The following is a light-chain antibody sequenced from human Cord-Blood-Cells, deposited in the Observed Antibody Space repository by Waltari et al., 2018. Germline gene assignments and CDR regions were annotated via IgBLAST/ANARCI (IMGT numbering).Light chain of an antibody. CDR2: DAS. CDR1: QSVSSY. Sequence: DIVLTQSPATLSLSPGDRATLSCRASQSVSSYLAWYQQKPGQAPRLLISDASNRATGIPARFSGSGSGTDFTLTISSLEPEDFAVYYCQQRSNWPLTFGGGTKVEIK. CDR3: QQRSNWPLT. J-gene: IGKJ4*01. V-gene: IGKV3-11*01.